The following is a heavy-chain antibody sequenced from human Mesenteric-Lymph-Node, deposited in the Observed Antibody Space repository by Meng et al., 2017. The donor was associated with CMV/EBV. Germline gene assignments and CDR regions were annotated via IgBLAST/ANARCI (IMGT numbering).Heavy chain of an antibody. J-gene: IGHJ4*02. CDR2: INHSGVP. D-gene: IGHD2-15*01. CDR1: GGSFSGYH. CDR3: ARGSDIPVNNY. Sequence: QVQLQQWGSGLLKLSEALSLTCAVYGGSFSGYHWSWIRQPPGKGLEWIGEINHSGVPNYNPSLKSRVTISLDRSKNQFSLKLSSVTAEDTAVYYCARGSDIPVNNYWGQGTLVTVSS. V-gene: IGHV4-34*01.